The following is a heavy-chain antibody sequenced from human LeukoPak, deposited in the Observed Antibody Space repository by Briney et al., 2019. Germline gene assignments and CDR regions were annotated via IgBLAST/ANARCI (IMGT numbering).Heavy chain of an antibody. CDR3: ARRYFSGGSCYSGLFGYYYYMDV. D-gene: IGHD2-15*01. V-gene: IGHV4-34*01. CDR2: INHSGST. J-gene: IGHJ6*03. CDR1: GVSFSGYY. Sequence: PSETLSLTCAVYGVSFSGYYWSWIRQPPGKGLEWIGEINHSGSTNYNPSLKSRVTISVDTSKNQFSLKLSSVTAADTAVYYCARRYFSGGSCYSGLFGYYYYMDVWGKGTTVTISS.